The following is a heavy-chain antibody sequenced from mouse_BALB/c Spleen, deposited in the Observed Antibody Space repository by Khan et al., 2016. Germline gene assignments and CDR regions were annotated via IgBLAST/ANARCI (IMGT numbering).Heavy chain of an antibody. CDR3: DSPSTTGFAY. J-gene: IGHJ3*01. V-gene: IGHV4-1*02. CDR2: INSDSSSI. Sequence: EVKLLESGGGLVQPGGSLKLSCAASGFDFSRYWMSWVRQTPGKGLEWIGEINSDSSSIYSTPSLKDKFIISRDKAKNMLYLQMSQVRSEDSALYYCDSPSTTGFAYWGQGTLVTVSA. CDR1: GFDFSRYW. D-gene: IGHD2-14*01.